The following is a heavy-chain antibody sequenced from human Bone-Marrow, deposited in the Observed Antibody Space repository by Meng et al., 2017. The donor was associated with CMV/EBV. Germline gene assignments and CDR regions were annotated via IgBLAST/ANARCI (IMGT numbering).Heavy chain of an antibody. CDR3: AKDLYSNSYYYYYYGMDV. J-gene: IGHJ6*02. V-gene: IGHV3-30*02. D-gene: IGHD4-11*01. CDR1: GFTFSSYG. Sequence: GGSLRLSCAASGFTFSSYGMHWVRQAPGKGLEWVAFIRYDGSNKYYADSVKGRFTISRDNSKNTLYLQMNSLRAEDTAVYYCAKDLYSNSYYYYYYGMDVWGQGTTVTVSS. CDR2: IRYDGSNK.